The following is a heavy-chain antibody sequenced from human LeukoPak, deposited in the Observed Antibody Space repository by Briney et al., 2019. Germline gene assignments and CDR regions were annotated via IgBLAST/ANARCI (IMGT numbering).Heavy chain of an antibody. D-gene: IGHD3-22*01. CDR3: ATPDYYDGSGYYDLDY. Sequence: ASVKASCKVSGYTLTELSMHWVRQAPGKGLEWMGGFDPEDGETFYAQKFQGRVTMTEDTSTDTAYMELSSLRSEDTAVYYCATPDYYDGSGYYDLDYWGQGTLVTVSS. V-gene: IGHV1-24*01. J-gene: IGHJ4*02. CDR2: FDPEDGET. CDR1: GYTLTELS.